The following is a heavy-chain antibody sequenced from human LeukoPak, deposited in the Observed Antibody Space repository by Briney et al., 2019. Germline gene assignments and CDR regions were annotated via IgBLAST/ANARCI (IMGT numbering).Heavy chain of an antibody. CDR1: GGSISSYY. CDR2: IHASGST. V-gene: IGHV4-4*07. J-gene: IGHJ4*02. D-gene: IGHD1-26*01. Sequence: PSETLSLTCTVSGGSISSYYWNWIWQPAGKGLEWIGRIHASGSTNYIPSLKGRVTMSVDTSKNQFSLKLSSVTAADTAVYYCARDSGRYSDPFYFDYWGQGTLVTVSS. CDR3: ARDSGRYSDPFYFDY.